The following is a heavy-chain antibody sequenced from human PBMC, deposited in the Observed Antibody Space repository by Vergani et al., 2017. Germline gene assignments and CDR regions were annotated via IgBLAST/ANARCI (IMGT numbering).Heavy chain of an antibody. V-gene: IGHV3-30*18. D-gene: IGHD3-10*01. CDR2: ISYDGSNK. CDR1: GFTFSSYS. CDR3: AKGRNGDFGDYYYYMDV. J-gene: IGHJ6*03. Sequence: QVQLVESGGGVVQPGRSLRLSCAASGFTFSSYSMHWVRQAPGKGLEWVAVISYDGSNKYYADSVKGRFTISRDNSKNTLYLQMNSLRAEDTAVYYCAKGRNGDFGDYYYYMDVWGKGTTVTVSS.